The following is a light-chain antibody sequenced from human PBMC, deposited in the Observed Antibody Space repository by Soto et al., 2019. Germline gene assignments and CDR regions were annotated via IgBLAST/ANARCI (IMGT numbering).Light chain of an antibody. Sequence: QSALTQPASVSGSPGQSITISCTGTSSDVGGYIYVSWYQQHPGKAPKLMIYEVSNRPSGVSNRFSGSKSGNTASLTISGLQAEDEADYYCSSYTSGSTYVFGTGTKLTVL. CDR2: EVS. CDR3: SSYTSGSTYV. J-gene: IGLJ1*01. V-gene: IGLV2-14*01. CDR1: SSDVGGYIY.